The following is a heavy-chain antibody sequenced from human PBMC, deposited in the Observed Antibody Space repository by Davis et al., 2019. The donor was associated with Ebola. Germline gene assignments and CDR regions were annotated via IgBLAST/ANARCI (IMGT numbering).Heavy chain of an antibody. J-gene: IGHJ4*02. Sequence: PGGSLRLSCAASGFTFSTYSMSWVRQAPGKGLEWVSSISSDSDYIYYADSAKGRFTISRDNSKNTLYLQMNSLRAEDTAVYYCARSWWELPFDYWGQGTLVTVS. CDR1: GFTFSTYS. D-gene: IGHD1-26*01. CDR3: ARSWWELPFDY. CDR2: ISSDSDYI. V-gene: IGHV3-21*01.